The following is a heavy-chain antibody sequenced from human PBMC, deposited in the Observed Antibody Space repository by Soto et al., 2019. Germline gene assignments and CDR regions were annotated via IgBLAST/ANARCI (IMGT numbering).Heavy chain of an antibody. Sequence: GASVKVSCKASGYTFTSYGISWVRQAPGQGLEWMGWISAYNGNTNYAQKNQGRVTMTTDTSTSAAYMELRSLRSDDTAVYYCERDAYCGGDCYHYYYYGMDVWGQGTTVTVSS. V-gene: IGHV1-18*01. CDR2: ISAYNGNT. J-gene: IGHJ6*02. D-gene: IGHD2-21*02. CDR3: ERDAYCGGDCYHYYYYGMDV. CDR1: GYTFTSYG.